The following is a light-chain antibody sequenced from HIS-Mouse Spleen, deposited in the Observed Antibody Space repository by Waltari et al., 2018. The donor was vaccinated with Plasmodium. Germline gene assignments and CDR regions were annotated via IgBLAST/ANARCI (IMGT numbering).Light chain of an antibody. V-gene: IGKV2-30*01. J-gene: IGKJ1*01. Sequence: DVVMTQSPLSLPVTLGQPASISCRSSQSLLYSDGNTYLNWFQQRAGQSPRLLIYKVSKQGSEGPDRFRGSGSGTDVTLKISRVEAGDCGVYYCMQGTHWPRTFGQGTKVESK. CDR3: MQGTHWPRT. CDR2: KVS. CDR1: QSLLYSDGNTY.